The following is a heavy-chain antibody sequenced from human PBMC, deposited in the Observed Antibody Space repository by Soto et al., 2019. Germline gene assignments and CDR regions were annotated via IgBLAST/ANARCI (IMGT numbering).Heavy chain of an antibody. D-gene: IGHD3-22*01. CDR1: GYTFTSYA. CDR3: ASTYYYDSSGFLYYYGMDV. V-gene: IGHV1-69*13. CDR2: IIPIFGTA. J-gene: IGHJ6*02. Sequence: AASVKVSCKASGYTFTSYAISWVRQAPGQGLEWMGGIIPIFGTANYAQKFQGRVTITADESTSTAYMELSSLRSEDTAVYYCASTYYYDSSGFLYYYGMDVWGQGTTVTVSS.